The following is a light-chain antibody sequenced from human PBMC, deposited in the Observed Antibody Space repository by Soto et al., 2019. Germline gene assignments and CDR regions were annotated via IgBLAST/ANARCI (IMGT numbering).Light chain of an antibody. CDR1: QSVSSSF. Sequence: TVLTQSPGTLSLSPGERATLSCRASQSVSSSFLGWYQQKPGQAPRLLIYGASSRATGIPDRFSGSGSGTDFTLTISRLEPEDFAVYYCQQYGSSPWTFGQGTKVDIK. CDR3: QQYGSSPWT. J-gene: IGKJ1*01. V-gene: IGKV3-20*01. CDR2: GAS.